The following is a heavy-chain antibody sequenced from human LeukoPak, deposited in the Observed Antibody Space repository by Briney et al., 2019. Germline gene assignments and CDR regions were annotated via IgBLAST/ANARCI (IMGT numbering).Heavy chain of an antibody. CDR3: ARGMGRFCTSSSCYLSFVY. D-gene: IGHD2-2*01. J-gene: IGHJ4*02. V-gene: IGHV4-38-2*02. CDR2: IQNGGDS. CDR1: GSSINNGFF. Sequence: PSETLSLTCNVSGSSINNGFFWAWIRQSPGKGLEWIGSIQNGGDSYYNPSLKSRTTMSVDTSKNQFSLKLTSVTAADTAVFYCARGMGRFCTSSSCYLSFVYWGQGTLVTVSS.